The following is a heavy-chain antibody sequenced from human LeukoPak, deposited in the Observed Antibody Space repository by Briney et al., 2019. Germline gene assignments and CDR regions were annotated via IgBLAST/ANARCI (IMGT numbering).Heavy chain of an antibody. D-gene: IGHD3-22*01. J-gene: IGHJ3*02. CDR1: GYTFTGYY. Sequence: ASVKVSCKASGYTFTGYYMHWVRQAPGQGLEWMGWINPNSGGTNYAQKFQGRVTMTRDTSISTAYMELSRLRSDDTAVYYCARVKSYYYDTSDKDAFDIWGQGTMVTVSS. CDR3: ARVKSYYYDTSDKDAFDI. CDR2: INPNSGGT. V-gene: IGHV1-2*02.